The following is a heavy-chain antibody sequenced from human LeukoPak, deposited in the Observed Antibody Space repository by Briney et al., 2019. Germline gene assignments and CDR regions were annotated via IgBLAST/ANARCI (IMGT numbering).Heavy chain of an antibody. CDR2: IIPIFGTA. Sequence: ASVKVSCKASGGTFSSYAISWVRQAPGQGLEWMGGIIPIFGTANYAQKFQGRVTITADKSTSTAYMELSSLRSEDTAVYYCARDSGYSSGWSWFDPWGQGTLVTVSS. CDR1: GGTFSSYA. V-gene: IGHV1-69*06. D-gene: IGHD6-19*01. CDR3: ARDSGYSSGWSWFDP. J-gene: IGHJ5*02.